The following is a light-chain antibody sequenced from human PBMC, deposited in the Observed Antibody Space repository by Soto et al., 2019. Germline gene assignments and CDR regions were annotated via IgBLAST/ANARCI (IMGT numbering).Light chain of an antibody. CDR2: WAS. V-gene: IGKV4-1*01. Sequence: DIVMTQSPDSLAVSLGERATINCESSQSVLSSSNNKDYFAWYQQKPGQPPKLLIYWASTRESGVPDRFSGSGSGTDFTLTISSLQAEDVAVYYCQQYHSTPYTFGQGTKLEIK. J-gene: IGKJ2*01. CDR1: QSVLSSSNNKDY. CDR3: QQYHSTPYT.